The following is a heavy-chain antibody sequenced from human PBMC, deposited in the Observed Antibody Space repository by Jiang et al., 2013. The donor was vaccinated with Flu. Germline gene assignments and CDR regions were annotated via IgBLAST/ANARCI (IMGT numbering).Heavy chain of an antibody. J-gene: IGHJ4*02. D-gene: IGHD5-18*01. Sequence: LLKPSETLSLTCAVSGYSISSGYYWGWIRQPPGKGLEWIGSIYHSGSTYYNPSLKSRVTISVDTSKNQFSLKLSSVTAADTAVYYCARSWIQLWSFDYWGQGTLVTVSS. CDR3: ARSWIQLWSFDY. V-gene: IGHV4-38-2*01. CDR2: IYHSGST. CDR1: GYSISSGYY.